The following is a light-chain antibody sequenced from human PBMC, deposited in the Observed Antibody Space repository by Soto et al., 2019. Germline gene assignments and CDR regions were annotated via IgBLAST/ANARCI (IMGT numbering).Light chain of an antibody. CDR2: GAS. J-gene: IGKJ1*01. Sequence: EIVMTQSPATLSVSPGERATLSCRASQSVSGNLAWYQQKPGQAPRLLIYGASTRATAIPARFSGSGSGTEFTLTISSLQSEDFVVYYCQQYNNWPPAFGQATKVESK. CDR3: QQYNNWPPA. CDR1: QSVSGN. V-gene: IGKV3-15*01.